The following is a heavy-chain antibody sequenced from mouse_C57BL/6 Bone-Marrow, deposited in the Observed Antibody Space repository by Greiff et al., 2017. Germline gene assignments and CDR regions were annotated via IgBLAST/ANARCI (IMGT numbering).Heavy chain of an antibody. J-gene: IGHJ4*01. CDR3: ARSVTTVVAPYYYAMDY. CDR2: INPGSGGN. CDR1: GYAFTNYL. Sequence: VQLQESGAELVRPGTSVKVSCRASGYAFTNYLIEWVKQRPGQGLEWIGVINPGSGGNNYNEKFKGKATLTADKSSSTAYMQLSSLTSEDSAVYFCARSVTTVVAPYYYAMDYWGQGTSVTVSS. D-gene: IGHD1-1*01. V-gene: IGHV1-54*01.